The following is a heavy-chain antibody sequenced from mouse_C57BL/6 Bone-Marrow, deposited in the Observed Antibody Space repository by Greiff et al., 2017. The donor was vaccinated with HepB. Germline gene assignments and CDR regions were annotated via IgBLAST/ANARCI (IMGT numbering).Heavy chain of an antibody. Sequence: VQLQQSGPGLVKPSQSLSLTCSVTGYSITSGYYWNWIRQFPGNKLEWMGYISYDGSNNYNPSLKNRISITRDTSKNQFFLKLNSVTTEDTATYYCARDYYGSSYGVWGTGTTVTVSS. CDR3: ARDYYGSSYGV. D-gene: IGHD1-1*01. J-gene: IGHJ1*03. CDR1: GYSITSGYY. CDR2: ISYDGSN. V-gene: IGHV3-6*01.